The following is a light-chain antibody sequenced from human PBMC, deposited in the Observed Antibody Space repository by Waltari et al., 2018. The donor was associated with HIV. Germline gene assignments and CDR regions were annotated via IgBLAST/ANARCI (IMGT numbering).Light chain of an antibody. Sequence: QSALRQPASVSGSPGQTITVPCTGVTSDDVSWFQQRPGEAPKVVISAVTHRPSGIPDRFSVSKSGSTASLTISGLRTADEADYFCVSFTGNIWLFGGGTKVTVL. V-gene: IGLV2-14*03. CDR1: TSDD. CDR3: VSFTGNIWL. CDR2: AVT. J-gene: IGLJ3*02.